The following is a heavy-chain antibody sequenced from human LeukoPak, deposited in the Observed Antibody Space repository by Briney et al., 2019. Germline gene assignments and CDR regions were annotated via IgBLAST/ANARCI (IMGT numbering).Heavy chain of an antibody. D-gene: IGHD6-6*01. CDR1: GGSISGSSYY. CDR3: ARGGAARPRAAGFDP. CDR2: IYYSGST. V-gene: IGHV4-39*02. J-gene: IGHJ5*02. Sequence: SETLSLTCTVSGGSISGSSYYWGWIRQPPGKGLEWIGSIYYSGSTYYNPSLKSRVTISVDTSKNQFSLKLNSVTATDTAVYYCARGGAARPRAAGFDPWGQGTLVTVSS.